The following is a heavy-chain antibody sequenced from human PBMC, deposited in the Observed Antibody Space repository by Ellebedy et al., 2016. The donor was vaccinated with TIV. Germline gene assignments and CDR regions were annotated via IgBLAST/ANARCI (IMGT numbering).Heavy chain of an antibody. CDR1: GFTSSNYG. Sequence: PGGSLRLSCAASGFTSSNYGMHWVRQAPGKGLEWVAVVSYDGSNKYYADSVKGRFTISRDNSKNTLYLQMNSLRAEDMAVYYCARRGYCSVGSCASVPFDYWGQGTLVTVSS. CDR2: VSYDGSNK. D-gene: IGHD2-15*01. CDR3: ARRGYCSVGSCASVPFDY. V-gene: IGHV3-30*03. J-gene: IGHJ4*02.